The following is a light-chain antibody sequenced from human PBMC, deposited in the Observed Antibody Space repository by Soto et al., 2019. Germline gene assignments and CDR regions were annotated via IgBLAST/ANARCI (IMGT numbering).Light chain of an antibody. CDR1: SSDVGSYNL. V-gene: IGLV2-23*01. CDR3: CSYAGSSTPYV. CDR2: VGS. Sequence: QSALTQPASVSGSPGQSITISCTGTSSDVGSYNLVSWYQQHPGKAPKLMIYVGSKRPSGVSNRFSGSKSGNTASLTISGLQAEDEADYYCCSYAGSSTPYVFGTGTKLTVL. J-gene: IGLJ1*01.